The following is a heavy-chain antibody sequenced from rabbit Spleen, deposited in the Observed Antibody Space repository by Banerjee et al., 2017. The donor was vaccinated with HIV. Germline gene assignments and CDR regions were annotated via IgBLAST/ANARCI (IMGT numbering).Heavy chain of an antibody. V-gene: IGHV1S40*01. CDR3: ARDTSSSFSSYGMDL. J-gene: IGHJ6*01. D-gene: IGHD1-1*01. Sequence: QSLEESGGDLVKPGASLTLTCTASGFSFSSSYSMCWVRQAPGKGLEWITCIYTGSSGGTTYASWAKGRFTISKTSSTTVTLQMTSLTAADTATYFCARDTSSSFSSYGMDLWGPGTLVTVS. CDR1: GFSFSSSYS. CDR2: IYTGSSGGT.